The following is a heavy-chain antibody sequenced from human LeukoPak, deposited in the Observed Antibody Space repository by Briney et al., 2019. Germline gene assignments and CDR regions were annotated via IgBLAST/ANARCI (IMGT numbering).Heavy chain of an antibody. V-gene: IGHV3-23*01. CDR3: AKESLGRLLWFGELDDYFDC. CDR2: ISGSGGST. D-gene: IGHD3-10*01. Sequence: PGGSLRLSCAASGFTFSSYAMSWVRQAPGKGLEWVSAISGSGGSTYYADSVKGRFTISRDNSKNTLYLQINSLRAEDTAVYYCAKESLGRLLWFGELDDYFDCWGQGTLVTVSS. J-gene: IGHJ4*02. CDR1: GFTFSSYA.